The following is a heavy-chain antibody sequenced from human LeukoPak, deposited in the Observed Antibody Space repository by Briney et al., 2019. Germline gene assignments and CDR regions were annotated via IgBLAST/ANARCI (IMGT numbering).Heavy chain of an antibody. V-gene: IGHV3-7*01. D-gene: IGHD1-1*01. CDR3: GRENWSIDY. CDR1: GFTFTTYY. J-gene: IGHJ4*02. CDR2: INQAGTES. Sequence: PGRSLRLSCAASGFTFTTYYMTWVRQAPGKGLEWVANINQAGTESYYVDSVKGRFTFSRDNAKNSVYLQMNNLRAEDTAVYYCGRENWSIDYWGQGTLVTVSS.